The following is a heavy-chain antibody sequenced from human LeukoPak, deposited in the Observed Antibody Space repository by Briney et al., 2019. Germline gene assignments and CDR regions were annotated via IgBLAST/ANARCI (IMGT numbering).Heavy chain of an antibody. J-gene: IGHJ5*02. D-gene: IGHD2-2*01. CDR3: ARADCSSSTCFLRRSWFDP. CDR2: ISTSSRYI. CDR1: GFTLSNYD. V-gene: IGHV3-21*01. Sequence: GGSLRLSCAASGFTLSNYDMNWVRQAPGKGLEWVSSISTSSRYIYYKDSVRGRFTISRDDAENSLYLEMNSLRAEDTAVYYCARADCSSSTCFLRRSWFDPWGQGTLVTVSS.